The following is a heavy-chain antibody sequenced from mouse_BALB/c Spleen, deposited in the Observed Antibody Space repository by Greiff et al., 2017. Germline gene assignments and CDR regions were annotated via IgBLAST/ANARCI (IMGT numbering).Heavy chain of an antibody. Sequence: VQLQQSGTVLARPGASVKMSCKASGYTFTSYWMHWVKQRPGQGLEWIGAIYPGNSDTSYNQKFKGKAKLTAVTSTSTAYMELSSLTNEDSAVYYCTRPLITTVVATKGFAYWGQGTLVTVSA. CDR3: TRPLITTVVATKGFAY. V-gene: IGHV1-5*01. J-gene: IGHJ3*01. D-gene: IGHD1-1*01. CDR1: GYTFTSYW. CDR2: IYPGNSDT.